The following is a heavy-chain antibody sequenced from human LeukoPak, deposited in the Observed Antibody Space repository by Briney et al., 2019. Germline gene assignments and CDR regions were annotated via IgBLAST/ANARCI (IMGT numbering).Heavy chain of an antibody. CDR3: ARDMEHDYGDYWDY. V-gene: IGHV3-20*04. CDR2: INWNGGST. J-gene: IGHJ4*02. D-gene: IGHD4-17*01. CDR1: GSTFDDYG. Sequence: GGSLRLSCAASGSTFDDYGMSWVRQAPGKGLEWVSGINWNGGSTGYADSVKGRFTISRDNAKNSLYLQMNSLRAEDTALYYCARDMEHDYGDYWDYWGQGTLVTVSS.